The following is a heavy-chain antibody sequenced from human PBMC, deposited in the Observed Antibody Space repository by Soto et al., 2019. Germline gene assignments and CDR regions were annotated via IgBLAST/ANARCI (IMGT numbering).Heavy chain of an antibody. CDR3: ARHSGVAEDGTD. Sequence: PGESLKISCKGSGYSFTTNWIGWVRQMPGKGLEWMGVIYPGDSDTRYSPSFQGQVAISADKSINTAYLQWSSLKASDTAMYYCARHSGVAEDGTDWGQGTLVTVSS. J-gene: IGHJ1*01. D-gene: IGHD6-13*01. CDR2: IYPGDSDT. V-gene: IGHV5-51*01. CDR1: GYSFTTNW.